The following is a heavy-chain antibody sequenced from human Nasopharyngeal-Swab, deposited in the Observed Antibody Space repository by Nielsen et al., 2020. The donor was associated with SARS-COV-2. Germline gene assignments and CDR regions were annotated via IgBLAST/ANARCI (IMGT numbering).Heavy chain of an antibody. V-gene: IGHV3-74*01. D-gene: IGHD2-2*01. CDR1: GFTFSSHW. CDR2: ISEDGSIT. CDR3: ASQLGHPDP. J-gene: IGHJ5*02. Sequence: GESLKISCAASGFTFSSHWMHWVRQAPGKGLVWVSRISEDGSITTYEDSVKGRFTISRDNAKNTLFLQMHSLRADDTAIYYCASQLGHPDPWGQGTLVTVSS.